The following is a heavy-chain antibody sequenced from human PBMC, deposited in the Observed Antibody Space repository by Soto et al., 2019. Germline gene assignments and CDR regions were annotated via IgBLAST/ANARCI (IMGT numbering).Heavy chain of an antibody. V-gene: IGHV1-69*13. J-gene: IGHJ6*02. Sequence: AASVKVSCKASGGTFSSYAISWVRQAPGQGLEWMGGIIPIFGTANYAQKFQGRVTITADESTSTAYMELSSLRSEDTAVYYCARAEGYDFWSGYGVRRRRYYGMDVWGQGTTVTVSS. CDR2: IIPIFGTA. D-gene: IGHD3-3*01. CDR1: GGTFSSYA. CDR3: ARAEGYDFWSGYGVRRRRYYGMDV.